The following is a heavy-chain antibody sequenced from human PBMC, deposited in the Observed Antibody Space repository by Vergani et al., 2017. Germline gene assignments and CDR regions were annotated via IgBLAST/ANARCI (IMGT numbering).Heavy chain of an antibody. V-gene: IGHV3-48*04. CDR2: ISSSGSTI. CDR1: GFRFREHG. J-gene: IGHJ4*02. CDR3: ARDPIKPYYGSGSYVDY. Sequence: EVQLLESGGGSVQPGESLRLSCVASGFRFREHGMNWVRQAPGKGLEWVSYISSSGSTIYYADSVKGRFTISRDNAKNSLYLQMNSLRAEDTAVYYCARDPIKPYYGSGSYVDYWGQGTLVTVSS. D-gene: IGHD3-10*01.